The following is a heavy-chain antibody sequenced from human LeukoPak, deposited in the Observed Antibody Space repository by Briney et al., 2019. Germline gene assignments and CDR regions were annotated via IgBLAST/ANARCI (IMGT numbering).Heavy chain of an antibody. CDR1: GGSISSYY. CDR3: ARHPPYYYDSSGYAFDY. V-gene: IGHV4-59*08. J-gene: IGHJ4*02. Sequence: PSETLSLTCTVSGGSISSYYWSWIRQPPGKGLEWIGYIYYSGSTNYNPSLKSRVTISVDTSKNQFSLKLSSVTAADTAVYYCARHPPYYYDSSGYAFDYWGQGTLVTVSS. D-gene: IGHD3-22*01. CDR2: IYYSGST.